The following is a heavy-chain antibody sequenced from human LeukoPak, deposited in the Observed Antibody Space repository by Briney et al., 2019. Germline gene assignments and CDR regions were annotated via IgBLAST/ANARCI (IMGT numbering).Heavy chain of an antibody. CDR2: IGGGGTNT. CDR1: GFTFTDFA. CDR3: AKDARGYHRPIDH. D-gene: IGHD3-22*01. J-gene: IGHJ4*02. Sequence: GGSLRLSCAASGFTFTDFAMNWVRQAPGRGLEWVSGIGGGGTNTDYADSVKGRFTISRDNSKNTLTLQMSSLRADDTAVYFCAKDARGYHRPIDHWGQGILVTVSS. V-gene: IGHV3-23*01.